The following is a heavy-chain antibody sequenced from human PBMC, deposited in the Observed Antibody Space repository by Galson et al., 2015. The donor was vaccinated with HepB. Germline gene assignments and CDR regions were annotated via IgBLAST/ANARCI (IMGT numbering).Heavy chain of an antibody. Sequence: LRLSCAASGFTFSSYGMHWVRQAPGKGLEWVALIRYDGSNKYYADSVKGRFTISRDNSKNTLYLQMNSLRAEDTAVYYCAKDERPFSSWSYYFDYWGQGTLVTVSS. J-gene: IGHJ4*02. CDR3: AKDERPFSSWSYYFDY. V-gene: IGHV3-30*02. CDR1: GFTFSSYG. D-gene: IGHD6-13*01. CDR2: IRYDGSNK.